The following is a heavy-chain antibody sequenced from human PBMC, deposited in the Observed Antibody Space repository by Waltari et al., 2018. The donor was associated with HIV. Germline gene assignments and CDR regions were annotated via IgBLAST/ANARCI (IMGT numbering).Heavy chain of an antibody. D-gene: IGHD1-26*01. J-gene: IGHJ4*02. Sequence: EVQLVQSGAEVKKTGESLSISCKGSGYSFTTYWIRWVRQVPGKGLEWMGIIYPGHSDTTYSPSFEGQVTMSVDKSLNTAYLQWSSLKASDTAMYYCARHPYGGSSYGGGFDHWGQGTLVTVSS. CDR1: GYSFTTYW. V-gene: IGHV5-51*01. CDR2: IYPGHSDT. CDR3: ARHPYGGSSYGGGFDH.